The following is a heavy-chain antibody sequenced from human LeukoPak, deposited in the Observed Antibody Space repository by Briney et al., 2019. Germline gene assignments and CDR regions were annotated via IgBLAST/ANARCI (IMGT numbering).Heavy chain of an antibody. V-gene: IGHV4-61*05. CDR1: GGSMTSSSYY. D-gene: IGHD6-6*01. Sequence: PSETLSLTCSVSGGSMTSSSYYWGWIRQPPGKGLEWIGYIHYSGSTNYNPSLKSRVTISVDTSNNQFSLKLSSVTAADAAVYYCARKYSSSSGNWFDPWGQGALVTVSS. J-gene: IGHJ5*02. CDR3: ARKYSSSSGNWFDP. CDR2: IHYSGST.